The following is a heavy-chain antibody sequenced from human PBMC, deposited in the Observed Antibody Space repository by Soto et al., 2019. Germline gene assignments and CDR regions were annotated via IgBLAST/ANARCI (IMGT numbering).Heavy chain of an antibody. CDR1: GFPFSGSA. CDR3: TRPHDSGDYYDY. V-gene: IGHV3-73*01. J-gene: IGHJ4*02. CDR2: IRGRANNYAT. D-gene: IGHD3-22*01. Sequence: GGSLRLSCAAAGFPFSGSALHWVRQASGKGLEWVGRIRGRANNYATAYSASVKGRFSISRDDSKSTAYLQMNSLKSEDTAVYYCTRPHDSGDYYDYWGQGTLVTVSS.